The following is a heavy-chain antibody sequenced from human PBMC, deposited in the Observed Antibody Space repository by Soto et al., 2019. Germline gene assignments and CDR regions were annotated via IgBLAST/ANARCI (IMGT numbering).Heavy chain of an antibody. J-gene: IGHJ4*02. V-gene: IGHV3-11*01. CDR3: ASGGVLMVYPYYFDY. CDR2: ISSSGSTI. CDR1: GFTFSDYY. D-gene: IGHD2-8*01. Sequence: GGPRLSCAASGFTFSDYYMSWIRQAPGKGLEWVSYISSSGSTIYYADSVKGRFNISRDNAKNSLYLQMNSLRAEDTAVYYCASGGVLMVYPYYFDYWGQGTLVTVSS.